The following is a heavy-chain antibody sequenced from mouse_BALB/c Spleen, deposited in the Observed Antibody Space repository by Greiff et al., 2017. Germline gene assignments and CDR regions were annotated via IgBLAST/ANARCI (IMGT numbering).Heavy chain of an antibody. Sequence: EVKLQESGPELVKPGASVKMSCKASGYTFTSYVMHWVKQKPGQGLEWIGYINPYNDGTKYNEKFKGKATLTSDKSSSTAYVELSSLTSEDAAVYYCARGGGYYGDALDYWGQGTSVTVSA. J-gene: IGHJ4*01. D-gene: IGHD2-3*01. CDR3: ARGGGYYGDALDY. CDR2: INPYNDGT. CDR1: GYTFTSYV. V-gene: IGHV1-14*01.